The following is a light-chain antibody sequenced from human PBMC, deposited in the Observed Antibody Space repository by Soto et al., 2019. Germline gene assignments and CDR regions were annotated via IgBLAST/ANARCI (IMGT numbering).Light chain of an antibody. CDR1: QTVLYNSNNKNY. J-gene: IGKJ1*01. Sequence: DIVMTQSPDSLAVSLGERATINCKSSQTVLYNSNNKNYLAWYQQKPGQPPKLLISWASTRESGVPDRFSGSGSGTDFTLTITSLQAEDVAIYYCQQYYSTPRTFGQGTEVEI. CDR3: QQYYSTPRT. CDR2: WAS. V-gene: IGKV4-1*01.